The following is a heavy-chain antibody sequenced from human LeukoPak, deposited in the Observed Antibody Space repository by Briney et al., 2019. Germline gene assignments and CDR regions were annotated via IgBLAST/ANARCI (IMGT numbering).Heavy chain of an antibody. D-gene: IGHD6-13*01. CDR3: ASSSPPGLSSSWYPAEYFQH. Sequence: GASVKVSCKASGYTFTTYYIHWVRQAPGQGLEWMGRIIPILGIANYAQKFQGRVTITADKSTSTAYMELSSLRSEDTAVYYCASSSPPGLSSSWYPAEYFQHWGQGTLVTVSS. CDR1: GYTFTTYY. V-gene: IGHV1-69*02. J-gene: IGHJ1*01. CDR2: IIPILGIA.